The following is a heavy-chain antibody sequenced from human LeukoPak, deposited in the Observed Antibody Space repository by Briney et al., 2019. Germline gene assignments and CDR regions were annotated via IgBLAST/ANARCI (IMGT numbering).Heavy chain of an antibody. CDR3: VIWGDYYVLTGYYVPDY. CDR1: GFTFSNYA. D-gene: IGHD3-9*01. V-gene: IGHV3-23*01. J-gene: IGHJ4*02. Sequence: GGSLRLSCVASGFTFSNYAISCVRQAPGKGLGWVSAITGSGTSTYYADSLKGRLTISRDNSKNTVFLQINSLRHEDTAIEYCVIWGDYYVLTGYYVPDYWGQGTLVTVSS. CDR2: ITGSGTST.